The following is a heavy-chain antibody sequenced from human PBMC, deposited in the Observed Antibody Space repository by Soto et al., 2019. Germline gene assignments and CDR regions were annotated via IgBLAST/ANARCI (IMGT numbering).Heavy chain of an antibody. V-gene: IGHV3-33*05. CDR3: AKNQGVELVPLATVDWFDP. CDR1: GFTFGSYG. D-gene: IGHD1-26*01. CDR2: VSHDGSET. Sequence: GGSLRLSCAASGFTFGSYGMHWVRQAPGKGLEWLTFVSHDGSETYYAASVKGRFTISRDNSKSTVYLELNNLSAEDTAVYHCAKNQGVELVPLATVDWFDPWGQGSVVTVSS. J-gene: IGHJ5*02.